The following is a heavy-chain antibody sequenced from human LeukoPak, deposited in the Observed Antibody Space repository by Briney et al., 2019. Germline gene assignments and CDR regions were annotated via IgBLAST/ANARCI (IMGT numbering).Heavy chain of an antibody. J-gene: IGHJ3*02. V-gene: IGHV4-34*01. Sequence: PSETLSLTCAVYGGSFSGYYWSWIRQPPGKGLEWIGEINHSGSTNYNPSLKSRVTISVDTSKNQFSPKLSSVTAADTAVYYCARHFEDIVVEGAFDIWGQGTMVTVSS. CDR2: INHSGST. D-gene: IGHD2-15*01. CDR3: ARHFEDIVVEGAFDI. CDR1: GGSFSGYY.